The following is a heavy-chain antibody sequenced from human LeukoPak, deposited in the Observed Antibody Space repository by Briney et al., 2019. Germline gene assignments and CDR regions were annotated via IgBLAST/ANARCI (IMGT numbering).Heavy chain of an antibody. V-gene: IGHV3-7*01. J-gene: IGHJ4*02. CDR3: ASRSFDY. CDR2: IRQDGNER. Sequence: GGSLRLSCAASGFTFSSSWMTWVRQAPGKGLEWVATIRQDGNERYYVDSVKGRFTISRDNAKNSLYLQMNSLRAEDTAVYYCASRSFDYWGQGTLVTVSS. CDR1: GFTFSSSW.